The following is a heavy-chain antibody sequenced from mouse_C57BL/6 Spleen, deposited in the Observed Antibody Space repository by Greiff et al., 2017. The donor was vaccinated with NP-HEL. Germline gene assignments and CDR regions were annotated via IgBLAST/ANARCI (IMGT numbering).Heavy chain of an antibody. V-gene: IGHV14-3*01. CDR2: IDPAIGNT. CDR3: ARGLRGWYFDV. J-gene: IGHJ1*03. Sequence: VQLQQSVAELVRPGASVKLSCTASGFNFKNTYMHWVKQRPEQGLEWIGRIDPAIGNTKYAPKFQGRATLTADTSSNTAYLQLSSLTSEDTAIYYCARGLRGWYFDVWGTGTTVTVSS. CDR1: GFNFKNTY.